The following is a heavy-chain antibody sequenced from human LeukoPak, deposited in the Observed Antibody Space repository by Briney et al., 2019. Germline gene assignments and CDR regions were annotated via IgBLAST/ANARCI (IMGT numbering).Heavy chain of an antibody. CDR2: ISSSGSTI. D-gene: IGHD6-19*01. V-gene: IGHV3-11*04. CDR3: ARGKYSSGWYGDY. Sequence: GGSLRLSCAASGFTFSDYSLTWIRQAPGKGLGWVSYISSSGSTIYYADSVKGRFTISRDNAKNSLYLQMNSLRAEDTAVYYCARGKYSSGWYGDYWGQGTLVTVSS. CDR1: GFTFSDYS. J-gene: IGHJ4*02.